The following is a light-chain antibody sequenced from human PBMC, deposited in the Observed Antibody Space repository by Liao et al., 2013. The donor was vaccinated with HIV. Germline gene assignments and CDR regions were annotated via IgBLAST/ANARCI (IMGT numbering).Light chain of an antibody. V-gene: IGLV3-1*01. CDR1: KLGDKY. J-gene: IGLJ1*01. CDR2: EDT. Sequence: SYELTQPPSMSASPGQTVSITCSGDKLGDKYVCWYQQKPGQSPVLVIYEDTKRPSGIPERFSGSNSGNTATLTISGTQAMDEADYYCQTWDSRTEDYVFGPGTKVTVL. CDR3: QTWDSRTEDYV.